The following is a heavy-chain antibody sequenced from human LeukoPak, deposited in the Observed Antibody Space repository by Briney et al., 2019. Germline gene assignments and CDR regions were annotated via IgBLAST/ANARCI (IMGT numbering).Heavy chain of an antibody. CDR3: ARGDVYCSSTSCYSWFDP. CDR2: IYYSGST. Sequence: SETLSLTCTVSGGSISSHYWSWIRQPPGKGLEWIGYIYYSGSTNYNPSLKSRVTISVDTSKNQFSLKLSSVTAADTAVYYCARGDVYCSSTSCYSWFDPWGQGTLVTVPS. V-gene: IGHV4-59*11. CDR1: GGSISSHY. D-gene: IGHD2-2*01. J-gene: IGHJ5*02.